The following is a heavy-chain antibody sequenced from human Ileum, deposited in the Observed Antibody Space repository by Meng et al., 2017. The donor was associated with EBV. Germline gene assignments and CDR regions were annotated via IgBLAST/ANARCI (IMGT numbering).Heavy chain of an antibody. V-gene: IGHV4-4*02. J-gene: IGHJ4*02. CDR2: VYHDGAT. CDR1: GDSVSGGDW. D-gene: IGHD3-10*01. CDR3: ARSSPIVRGLDY. Sequence: HVPVQESGPGLVKPSGTLSLTCSVSGDSVSGGDWWRWVRQPPGKGLEWIGEVYHDGATNYHPSLKSRVTISLDKSKNEVNLHLNSLTAADTAVYFCARSSPIVRGLDYWGQGTLVTVSS.